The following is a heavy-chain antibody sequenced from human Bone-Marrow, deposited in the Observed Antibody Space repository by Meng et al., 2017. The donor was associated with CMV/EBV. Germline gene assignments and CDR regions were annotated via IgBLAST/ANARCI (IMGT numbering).Heavy chain of an antibody. V-gene: IGHV3-30*04. J-gene: IGHJ6*02. CDR2: ISYDGSNK. Sequence: GESLKIACAASGFTFSSYEMNWVRQAPGKGLEWVAVISYDGSNKYYADSVKGRFTISRDNSKNSLYLQMNSLRAEDTAVYYCAKDRGAYYYDSSGYYYYYGMDVWGQGTTVTVSS. CDR3: AKDRGAYYYDSSGYYYYYGMDV. CDR1: GFTFSSYE. D-gene: IGHD3-22*01.